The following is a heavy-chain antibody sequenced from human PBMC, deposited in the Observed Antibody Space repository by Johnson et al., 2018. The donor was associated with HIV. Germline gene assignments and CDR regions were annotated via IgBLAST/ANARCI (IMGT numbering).Heavy chain of an antibody. V-gene: IGHV3-30*04. CDR1: GFTFSSYA. Sequence: QMQLVESGGGVVQPGRSLKLSCAASGFTFSSYAMHWVRQAPGKGLDWVAVISYDGSDKDYADSVKGRFTIYRDNSKNTLYLQMTSLRQDDTAVYSCYCTEHFGAGSESKDTFDAWGQGTMVTVSS. CDR2: ISYDGSDK. CDR3: YCTEHFGAGSESKDTFDA. D-gene: IGHD3-10*01. J-gene: IGHJ3*01.